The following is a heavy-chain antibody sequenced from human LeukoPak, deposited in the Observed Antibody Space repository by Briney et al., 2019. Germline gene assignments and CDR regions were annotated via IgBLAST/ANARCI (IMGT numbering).Heavy chain of an antibody. Sequence: GGSLRLSCAASGFTFSSYSMNWVRQAPGKGLEWASSISSSSSYIYYADSVKGRFTISRDNAKNSLYLQMNSLRAEDTAVYYCARDFSPGSYYDYWGQGTLVTVSS. CDR1: GFTFSSYS. V-gene: IGHV3-21*01. CDR2: ISSSSSYI. CDR3: ARDFSPGSYYDY. D-gene: IGHD1-14*01. J-gene: IGHJ4*02.